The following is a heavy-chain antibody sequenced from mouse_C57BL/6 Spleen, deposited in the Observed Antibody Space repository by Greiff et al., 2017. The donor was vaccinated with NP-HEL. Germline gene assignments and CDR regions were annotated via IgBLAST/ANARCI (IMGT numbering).Heavy chain of an antibody. V-gene: IGHV1-54*01. Sequence: QVQLQQSGAELVRPGTSVKVSCKASGYAFTNYLIEWVKQRPGQGLEWIGVINPGSGGTNYNEKFKGKATLTADKSSSTAYMQLSSLTSEDSAVYVCARSKAYDGYYVDYWGQGTTLTVSS. CDR1: GYAFTNYL. CDR2: INPGSGGT. J-gene: IGHJ2*01. D-gene: IGHD2-3*01. CDR3: ARSKAYDGYYVDY.